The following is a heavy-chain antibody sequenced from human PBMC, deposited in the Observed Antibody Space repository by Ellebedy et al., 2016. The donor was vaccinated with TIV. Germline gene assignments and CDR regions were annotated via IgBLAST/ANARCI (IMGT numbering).Heavy chain of an antibody. CDR2: ISSSSSTI. CDR1: GFTFSSYS. D-gene: IGHD5-18*01. Sequence: GESLKISCVASGFTFSSYSMNWVRQAPGKGLEWVSYISSSSSTIYYADSVKGRFTISRDNAKNSLYLQMNSLRAEDTAVYYCARDGPLGYSYGYADYWGQGTLVTVSS. J-gene: IGHJ4*02. V-gene: IGHV3-48*01. CDR3: ARDGPLGYSYGYADY.